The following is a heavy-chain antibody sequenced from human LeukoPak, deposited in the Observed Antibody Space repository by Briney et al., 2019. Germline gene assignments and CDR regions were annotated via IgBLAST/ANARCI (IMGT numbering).Heavy chain of an antibody. CDR3: AKGSSSGWPYFFDN. V-gene: IGHV3-23*01. CDR2: ISGGSGSST. CDR1: GFTFSSYA. J-gene: IGHJ4*02. Sequence: PGGSLRLSCAASGFTFSSYALSWVRQAPGKGLEWFSAISGGSGSSTYYADAVKGRFTISRDNPKTTLYLEMNSLRADDTAVYYCAKGSSSGWPYFFDNWGQGTLVTVSS. D-gene: IGHD6-19*01.